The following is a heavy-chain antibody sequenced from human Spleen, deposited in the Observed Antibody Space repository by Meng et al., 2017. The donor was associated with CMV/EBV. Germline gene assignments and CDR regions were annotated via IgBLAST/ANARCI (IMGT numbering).Heavy chain of an antibody. Sequence: GESLKISCTASGFTFSSYGMHWVRQASGKGLEWVSVISGSGSSAYYADSVKGRFTISRDNSKNSLYLQMNSLRTEDTALYYCAKGGGSSETYYIDYWGQGTLVTVSS. CDR3: AKGGGSSETYYIDY. V-gene: IGHV3-43*02. D-gene: IGHD3-10*01. J-gene: IGHJ4*02. CDR1: GFTFSSYG. CDR2: ISGSGSSA.